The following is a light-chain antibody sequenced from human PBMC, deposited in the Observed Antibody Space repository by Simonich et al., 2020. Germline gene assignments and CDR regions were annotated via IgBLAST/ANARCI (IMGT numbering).Light chain of an antibody. J-gene: IGLJ2*01. CDR2: KDS. CDR3: QVWDSSSDVV. CDR1: ALPKQY. Sequence: SYELTQPPSVSVSPGQTARITCSGDALPKQYAYWYQQKPGQAPVLGIYKDSERPSGIPERFSGSNSGNTATLTISRVEAGDEADYYCQVWDSSSDVVFGGGTKLTVL. V-gene: IGLV3-25*02.